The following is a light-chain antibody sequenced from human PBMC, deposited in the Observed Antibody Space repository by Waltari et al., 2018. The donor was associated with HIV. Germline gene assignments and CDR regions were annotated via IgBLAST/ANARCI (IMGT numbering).Light chain of an antibody. CDR3: SSYGGSANLL. Sequence: QSARTQPPSASGSPGQSATISCPGTSSDTRGSNHASGYQQYPGKAPKLRIYEVSKRPSGVPDRFSGSKSANTASLTVSGLQAEDEADYYCSSYGGSANLLFGGGTKLTVL. CDR2: EVS. V-gene: IGLV2-8*01. J-gene: IGLJ2*01. CDR1: SSDTRGSNH.